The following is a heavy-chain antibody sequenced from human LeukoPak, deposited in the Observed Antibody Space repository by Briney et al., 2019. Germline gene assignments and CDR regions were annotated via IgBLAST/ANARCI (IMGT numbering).Heavy chain of an antibody. CDR3: AELGITMIGGV. Sequence: GGSLRLSCAASGFTFSSYEMNWVRQDLGKGLEWVSYISSSGSIIYYANSVKGRFTISRDNAKNSLYLQMNSLRAEDTAVYYCAELGITMIGGVWGKGTTVTISS. CDR2: ISSSGSII. D-gene: IGHD3-10*02. V-gene: IGHV3-48*03. J-gene: IGHJ6*04. CDR1: GFTFSSYE.